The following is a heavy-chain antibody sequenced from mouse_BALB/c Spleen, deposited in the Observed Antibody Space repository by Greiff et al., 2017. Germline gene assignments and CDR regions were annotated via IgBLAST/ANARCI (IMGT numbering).Heavy chain of an antibody. CDR2: ISSGSSTI. D-gene: IGHD4-1*01. CDR3: ARSSGTPVYYAMDY. V-gene: IGHV5-17*02. CDR1: GFTFSSFG. Sequence: EVKVVESGGGLVQPGGSRKLSCAASGFTFSSFGMHWVRQAPERGLEWVAYISSGSSTIYYADTVKGRFTISRDNPKNTLFLQMTSLRSEDPAMYYCARSSGTPVYYAMDYWGQGTSVTVSS. J-gene: IGHJ4*01.